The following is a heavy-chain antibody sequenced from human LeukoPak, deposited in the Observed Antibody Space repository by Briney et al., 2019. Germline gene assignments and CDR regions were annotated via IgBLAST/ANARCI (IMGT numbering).Heavy chain of an antibody. CDR1: GFTFSSYG. V-gene: IGHV3-30*18. CDR3: AKEVSRGYYYYGMDV. Sequence: GRSLRLSCAASGFTFSSYGMHWVRQAPGKGLEWVAVISYDGSNKYYADSAKGRFTISRDNSKNTLYLQMNSLRAEDTAVYYCAKEVSRGYYYYGMDVWGQGTTVTVSS. J-gene: IGHJ6*02. CDR2: ISYDGSNK. D-gene: IGHD3-10*01.